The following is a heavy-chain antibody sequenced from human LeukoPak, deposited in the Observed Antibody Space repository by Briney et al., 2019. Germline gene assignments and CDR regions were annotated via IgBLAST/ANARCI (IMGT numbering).Heavy chain of an antibody. D-gene: IGHD2-15*01. CDR1: GFTSSSYA. Sequence: GGSLRLSCAASGFTSSSYAMTWVRQAPGMGLEWVSTISGGGGSTYYADSVKGRFTISRDNSKNTLYLQMNNLRAEDTAVYYCAKDHRVGQLLLLPWGQGTLVTVSS. V-gene: IGHV3-23*01. J-gene: IGHJ5*02. CDR3: AKDHRVGQLLLLP. CDR2: ISGGGGST.